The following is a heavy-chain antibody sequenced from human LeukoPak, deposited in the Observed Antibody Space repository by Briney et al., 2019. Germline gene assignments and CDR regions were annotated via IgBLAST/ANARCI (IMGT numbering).Heavy chain of an antibody. Sequence: GGSLRLSCVASGFTFSNAWMGWVRQAPGKGLEWVGRIKSKPDGGTTEFAAPVKGRFTISRDDSENTVYLQMNSLKAEDLGVYYCTTDAAPYCGGDCYAVVHWGQGALVAVSS. CDR3: TTDAAPYCGGDCYAVVH. CDR2: IKSKPDGGTT. D-gene: IGHD2-21*02. V-gene: IGHV3-15*01. CDR1: GFTFSNAW. J-gene: IGHJ4*02.